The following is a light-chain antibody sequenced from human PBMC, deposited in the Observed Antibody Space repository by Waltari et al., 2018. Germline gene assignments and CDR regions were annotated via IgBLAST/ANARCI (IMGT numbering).Light chain of an antibody. Sequence: QSALTLPPSASGSPGQSVTISGIGTSSDVGGYNYVSWYQQHPGKAPKLMIYEVSKRPSGVPDRFSGSKSGNTASLTVSGLQAEDEADYYCSSYAGSNNLVFGGGTKLTVL. J-gene: IGLJ3*02. CDR3: SSYAGSNNLV. V-gene: IGLV2-8*01. CDR2: EVS. CDR1: SSDVGGYNY.